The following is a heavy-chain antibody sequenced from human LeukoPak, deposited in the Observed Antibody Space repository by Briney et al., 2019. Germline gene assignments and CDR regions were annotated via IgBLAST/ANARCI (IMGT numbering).Heavy chain of an antibody. V-gene: IGHV4-4*07. Sequence: SETLSLTCTVSGGSISSYYWSWIRQPAGKGLEWIVRIYTSGSTNYNPSLKSRVTTSVDTSKNQFSLKLSSVTAADTAGYYCARGLQETLGWLKAFSAFDIWGQGTMVTVSS. CDR3: ARGLQETLGWLKAFSAFDI. CDR1: GGSISSYY. D-gene: IGHD5-24*01. J-gene: IGHJ3*02. CDR2: IYTSGST.